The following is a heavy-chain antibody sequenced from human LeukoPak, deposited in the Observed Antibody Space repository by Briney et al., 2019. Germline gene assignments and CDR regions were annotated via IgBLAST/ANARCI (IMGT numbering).Heavy chain of an antibody. V-gene: IGHV4-34*01. D-gene: IGHD3-10*01. Sequence: SETLSLTCAVYGGSFSGYYWSWIRQPPGTGLEWIGEINHSVSTKYSQSLKSRVTISVDTSKNQFSLKLSSVTAADKAVYYCASRAPRLYYYGSGRSFDYWGQGTLVTVSS. CDR3: ASRAPRLYYYGSGRSFDY. J-gene: IGHJ4*02. CDR1: GGSFSGYY. CDR2: INHSVST.